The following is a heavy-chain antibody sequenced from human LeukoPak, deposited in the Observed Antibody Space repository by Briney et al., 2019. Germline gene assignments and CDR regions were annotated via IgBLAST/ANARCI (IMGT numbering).Heavy chain of an antibody. V-gene: IGHV3-7*03. CDR1: GFTFSTYF. Sequence: PGGSLSLSCAASGFTFSTYFLTWVRQAPGKGLEWVANINQDGTEKQYVDSVKGRFTISRDNAKNSLYLQMNSLKSEDAGFYFCAKGGVTIITKKDYLEYWGPGTLVTVSS. D-gene: IGHD3-10*01. CDR3: AKGGVTIITKKDYLEY. J-gene: IGHJ4*02. CDR2: INQDGTEK.